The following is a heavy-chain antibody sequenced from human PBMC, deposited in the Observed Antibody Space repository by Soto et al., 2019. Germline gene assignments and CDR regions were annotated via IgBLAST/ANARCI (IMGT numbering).Heavy chain of an antibody. CDR1: GGSISSYY. V-gene: IGHV4-59*01. J-gene: IGHJ6*03. CDR2: IYYSGST. D-gene: IGHD6-6*01. Sequence: SETLSLTCTVSGGSISSYYWSWIRQPPGKGLEWIGYIYYSGSTNYNPSLKSRVTISVDTSKNQFSLKLSSVTAADTAVYYCAREARSSSLYYYYYMDVWGKGTTVTVSS. CDR3: AREARSSSLYYYYYMDV.